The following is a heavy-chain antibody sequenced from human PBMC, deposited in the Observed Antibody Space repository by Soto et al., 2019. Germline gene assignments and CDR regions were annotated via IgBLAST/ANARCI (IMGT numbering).Heavy chain of an antibody. CDR1: GYPFSSYG. CDR2: TSGFYGNS. CDR3: ARLVVAGSPLDY. Sequence: QVHLVQSAAEVKKPGASVTVSCKASGYPFSSYGITWVRQAPGQGLEWMGWTSGFYGNSTYSEKFQGRVTMTIDTSTNTADMDLRRLKSDDTAVYYGARLVVAGSPLDYWGLGTMVTVSS. V-gene: IGHV1-18*04. D-gene: IGHD2-15*01. J-gene: IGHJ4*02.